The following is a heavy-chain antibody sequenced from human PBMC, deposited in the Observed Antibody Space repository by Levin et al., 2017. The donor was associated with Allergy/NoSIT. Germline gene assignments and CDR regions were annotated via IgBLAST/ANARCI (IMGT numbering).Heavy chain of an antibody. CDR1: GFTFSSYG. J-gene: IGHJ4*02. Sequence: GGSLRLSCAASGFTFSSYGMHWVRQAPGKGLEWVAVIWYDGSNKYYADSVKGRFTISRDNSKNTLYLQMNSLRAEDTAVYYCAREAWLLWFGESQGEFDYWGQGTLVTVSS. CDR3: AREAWLLWFGESQGEFDY. V-gene: IGHV3-33*01. CDR2: IWYDGSNK. D-gene: IGHD3-10*01.